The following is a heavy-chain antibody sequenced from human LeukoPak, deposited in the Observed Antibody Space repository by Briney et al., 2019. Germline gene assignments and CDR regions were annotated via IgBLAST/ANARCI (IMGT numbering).Heavy chain of an antibody. D-gene: IGHD1-26*01. CDR1: GGSISSNNW. V-gene: IGHV4-4*02. CDR3: ARDWDSGSYFDP. J-gene: IGHJ5*02. Sequence: PSETLSLTCTVSGGSISSNNWWSWVRQPPGKGLEWIGEIYHSGNTNYNPSLKSRVTILLNKSKNQFSLKLSSVTAADTAVYYCARDWDSGSYFDPWGQGTLVTVSS. CDR2: IYHSGNT.